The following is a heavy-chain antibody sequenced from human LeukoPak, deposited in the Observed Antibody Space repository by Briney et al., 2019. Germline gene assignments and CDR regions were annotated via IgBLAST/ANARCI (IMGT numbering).Heavy chain of an antibody. CDR2: INHSGST. Sequence: SETLSLTCAVYGGSFSGYYWSWIRQPPGKGLEWIGEINHSGSTNYNPSLKSRVTISVDTSKNQFSLKLSSVTAADTAVYYCARDGNYYGSGSYYNWFDPWGQGTLVTVSS. J-gene: IGHJ5*02. V-gene: IGHV4-34*01. D-gene: IGHD3-10*01. CDR1: GGSFSGYY. CDR3: ARDGNYYGSGSYYNWFDP.